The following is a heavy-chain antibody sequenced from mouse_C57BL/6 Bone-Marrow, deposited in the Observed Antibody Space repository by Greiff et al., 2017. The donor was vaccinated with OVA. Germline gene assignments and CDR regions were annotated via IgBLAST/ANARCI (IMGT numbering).Heavy chain of an antibody. CDR1: GYTFTSYG. CDR3: ARLRYDYDYFDY. CDR2: IYPRSGNT. J-gene: IGHJ2*01. V-gene: IGHV1-81*01. D-gene: IGHD2-4*01. Sequence: QVQLQQSGAELARPGASVKLSCKASGYTFTSYGISWVKQITGQGLEWIGEIYPRSGNTYYNEKFKGKATLTADKSSSTAYMELRSLTSEDSAVYFCARLRYDYDYFDYWGQGTTLTVSS.